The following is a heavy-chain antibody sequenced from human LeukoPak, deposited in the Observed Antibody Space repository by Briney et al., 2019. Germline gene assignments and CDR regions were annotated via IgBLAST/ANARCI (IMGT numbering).Heavy chain of an antibody. CDR2: IKTNTGDS. V-gene: IGHV1-2*02. CDR3: ARAGTESRWGLPRADYCYMDV. Sequence: VASVKVSCKASGYTFTDYYMHWVRQAPGQGLEWMGWIKTNTGDSNSAQKFQGRVTLTRDTSISAAYMELSNLRSDDTAVYYCARAGTESRWGLPRADYCYMDVWAKGTTVTVSS. J-gene: IGHJ6*03. D-gene: IGHD1-26*01. CDR1: GYTFTDYY.